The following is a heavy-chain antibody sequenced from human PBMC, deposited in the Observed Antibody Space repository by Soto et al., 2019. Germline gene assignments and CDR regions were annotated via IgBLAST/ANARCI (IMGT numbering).Heavy chain of an antibody. CDR3: ARVKTGSAAGIGSPADY. CDR2: ISSASSYT. D-gene: IGHD6-13*01. J-gene: IGHJ4*02. V-gene: IGHV3-21*01. CDR1: GFTFSSYS. Sequence: EVQLVESGGGLVKPGGSLRLSCAASGFTFSSYSMNWVRQAPGKELEWVSSISSASSYTYYADSVKGRFTISRDNAKNSLFLQMNSLRVDDTAVYYCARVKTGSAAGIGSPADYWGQGILVTVSS.